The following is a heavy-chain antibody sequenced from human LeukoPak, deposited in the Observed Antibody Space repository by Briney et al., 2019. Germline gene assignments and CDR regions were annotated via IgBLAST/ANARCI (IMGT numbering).Heavy chain of an antibody. CDR3: ARDPRIAVTGTTPYDYFFHMDV. Sequence: GGALRLSCAASGFTFSSYAMHWVRQAPGEGLEYVSAISSNGGSTYYANSVKGRFTISRDSSKNTVFLQVSTLRAQDTAVYYCARDPRIAVTGTTPYDYFFHMDVWGKGTTVTVSS. J-gene: IGHJ6*03. CDR1: GFTFSSYA. CDR2: ISSNGGST. V-gene: IGHV3-64*01. D-gene: IGHD6-19*01.